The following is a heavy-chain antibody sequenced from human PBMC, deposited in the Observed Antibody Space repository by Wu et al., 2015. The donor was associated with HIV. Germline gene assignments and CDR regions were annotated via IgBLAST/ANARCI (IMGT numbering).Heavy chain of an antibody. D-gene: IGHD5-24*01. Sequence: QVQLVQSGAEVKRPGSSVKVSCKASGGTFRSYVISWVRQAPGQGLEWMGGVIPIFKTTNNARKFQGRLTITTDESTSTAYMELSGLRSEDTAVYYCARVGAGWLQFNALDYWGQGTLVTVSS. CDR2: VIPIFKTT. V-gene: IGHV1-69*05. CDR3: ARVGAGWLQFNALDY. J-gene: IGHJ4*02. CDR1: GGTFRSYV.